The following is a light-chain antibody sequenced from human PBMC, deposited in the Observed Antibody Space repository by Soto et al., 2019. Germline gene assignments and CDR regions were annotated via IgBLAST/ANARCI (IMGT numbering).Light chain of an antibody. CDR3: QQRSNWPPIA. J-gene: IGKJ5*01. V-gene: IGKV3-11*01. Sequence: IVLTHSPATLSLSPCERATLCSSVSQSVSSYLAWYQQISCHARRLLNDDASNGAIGIPGRFSGSGSGTDFTRTISGLEPEDFAVYYCQQRSNWPPIAFVHAICLEN. CDR1: QSVSSY. CDR2: DAS.